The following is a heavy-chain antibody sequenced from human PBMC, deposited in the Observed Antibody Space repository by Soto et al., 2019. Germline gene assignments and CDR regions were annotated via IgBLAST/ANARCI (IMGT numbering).Heavy chain of an antibody. D-gene: IGHD3-22*01. CDR3: AREGSYDSSGYYKRDY. V-gene: IGHV3-48*02. Sequence: ARSLRVSSAASGFTFSSYSMNRVRQAPGKGLEWVSYISSSSSTIYYADSVKGRFTISRDNAKNSLYLQMNSLRDEDTAVYYCAREGSYDSSGYYKRDYWGQGTLVGVSS. CDR1: GFTFSSYS. J-gene: IGHJ4*02. CDR2: ISSSSSTI.